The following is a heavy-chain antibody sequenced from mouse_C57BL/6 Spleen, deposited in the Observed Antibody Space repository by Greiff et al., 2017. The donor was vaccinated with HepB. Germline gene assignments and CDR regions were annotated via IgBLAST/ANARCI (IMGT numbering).Heavy chain of an antibody. CDR1: GYTFTSYW. V-gene: IGHV1-69*01. D-gene: IGHD2-1*01. Sequence: QVQLQQPGAELVKPGASVKLSCKASGYTFTSYWMHWVKQRPGQGLEWIGEIDPSDSYTNYNQKFKGKSTLTVDKSSSTAYMQLSSLTSEDSAVYYCATGGNYHYAMDYWGQGTSVTVSS. J-gene: IGHJ4*01. CDR2: IDPSDSYT. CDR3: ATGGNYHYAMDY.